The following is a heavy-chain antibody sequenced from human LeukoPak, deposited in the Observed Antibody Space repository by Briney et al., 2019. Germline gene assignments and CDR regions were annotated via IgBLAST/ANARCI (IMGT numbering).Heavy chain of an antibody. Sequence: SETLSLTCTVSGGSISSYYWSWIRQPPGKGLEWIGYIYYSGSTNYNPSLKSRVTISVDTSKNQFSLKLSSVTAADTAVYYCVKNLYDSSGYDYWGQGTLVTVPS. V-gene: IGHV4-59*01. D-gene: IGHD3-22*01. CDR2: IYYSGST. CDR3: VKNLYDSSGYDY. CDR1: GGSISSYY. J-gene: IGHJ4*02.